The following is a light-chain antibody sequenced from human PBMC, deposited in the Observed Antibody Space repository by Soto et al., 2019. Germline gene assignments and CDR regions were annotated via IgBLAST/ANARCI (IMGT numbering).Light chain of an antibody. CDR3: QHYGTA. CDR2: GAS. J-gene: IGKJ1*01. V-gene: IGKV3-20*01. Sequence: IVFTQFPGTLSLFPGERATLSCRASQSVGSDYLAWYQQRPGQAPSLLIYGASSRATGVPDRFSGSGSGKDFTLTISRLESEDFAVYYCQHYGTAFGQGTKVDIK. CDR1: QSVGSDY.